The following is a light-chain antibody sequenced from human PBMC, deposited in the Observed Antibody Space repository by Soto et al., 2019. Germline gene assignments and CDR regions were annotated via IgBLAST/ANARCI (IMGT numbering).Light chain of an antibody. CDR3: QQYNSYSWT. CDR2: KAS. J-gene: IGKJ1*01. V-gene: IGKV1-5*03. CDR1: QSISSW. Sequence: DIQMTQSPSTLSASVGDRVTITWRASQSISSWLAWYQQKPGKAPKLLIYKASSLESGVPSRFSGSGSGTEFTLTISSLQPDDFATYYCQQYNSYSWTFGQGTKGE.